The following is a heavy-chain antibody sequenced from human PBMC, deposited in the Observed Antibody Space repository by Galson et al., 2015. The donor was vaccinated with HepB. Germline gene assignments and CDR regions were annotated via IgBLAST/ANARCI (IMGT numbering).Heavy chain of an antibody. CDR1: GFTFSSYG. Sequence: SLRLSCAASGFTFSSYGMHWVRQAPGKGLEWVAVISYDGSNKYYADSVKGRFTISRDNSKNTLYLQMNSLRAEDTAVYYCAKDLEGYCSSTSCSYFDYWGQGTLVTVSS. V-gene: IGHV3-30*18. D-gene: IGHD2-2*01. CDR2: ISYDGSNK. J-gene: IGHJ4*02. CDR3: AKDLEGYCSSTSCSYFDY.